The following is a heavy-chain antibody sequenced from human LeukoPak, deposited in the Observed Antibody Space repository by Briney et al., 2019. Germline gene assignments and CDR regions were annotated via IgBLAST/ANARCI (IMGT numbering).Heavy chain of an antibody. Sequence: SETLSLTCTVSGGSISSYYWSWIRQPPGKGLEWIGYIYYSGSTNYNPSLKSRVTISVDTSKNQFSLKLSSVTAADTAVYYCAREDGYNRGGDFDYWGQGTLVTVSS. CDR2: IYYSGST. CDR3: AREDGYNRGGDFDY. J-gene: IGHJ4*02. CDR1: GGSISSYY. V-gene: IGHV4-59*12. D-gene: IGHD5-24*01.